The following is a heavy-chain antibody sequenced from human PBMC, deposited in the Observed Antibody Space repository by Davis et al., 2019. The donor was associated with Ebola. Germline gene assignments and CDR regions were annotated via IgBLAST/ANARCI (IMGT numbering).Heavy chain of an antibody. J-gene: IGHJ4*02. CDR1: GYTFTSYD. Sequence: AASVKVSCKASGYTFTSYDLNWVRQATGQGLEWMGWMNPNSGNTGYAQKFQGRLTMTEDTSTDTAYMELSRLRSDDTAVYYCTVGGQDGGFDYWGQGALVPVSS. CDR2: MNPNSGNT. V-gene: IGHV1-8*02. D-gene: IGHD1-26*01. CDR3: TVGGQDGGFDY.